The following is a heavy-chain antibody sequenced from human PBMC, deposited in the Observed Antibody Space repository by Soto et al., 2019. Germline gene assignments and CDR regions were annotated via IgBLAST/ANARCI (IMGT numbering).Heavy chain of an antibody. D-gene: IGHD2-8*01. J-gene: IGHJ6*02. Sequence: GASMKVSCKASGYTFTSYYMHWVRQAPGQGLEWMGIINPSGGSTNYAQKFQERVTITRDMSTSTAYMELSSLRSEDTAVYYCAATGYCTNGVCYNTVHYYYGMDVWGQGTTVTVSS. CDR1: GYTFTSYY. V-gene: IGHV1-46*01. CDR2: INPSGGST. CDR3: AATGYCTNGVCYNTVHYYYGMDV.